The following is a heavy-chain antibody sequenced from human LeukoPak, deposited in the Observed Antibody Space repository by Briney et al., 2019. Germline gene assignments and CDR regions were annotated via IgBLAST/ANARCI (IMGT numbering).Heavy chain of an antibody. V-gene: IGHV1-69*10. CDR2: IIPILGIA. J-gene: IGHJ6*02. CDR3: ARESGATYYYYGMDV. CDR1: GGTFSRYA. D-gene: IGHD1-26*01. Sequence: SVKVSCKASGGTFSRYAISWVRQAPGQGLEWRGGIIPILGIANYAQKFQGRVTITADKSTSTAYMELSSLRSEDTAVYYCARESGATYYYYGMDVWGQGTTVTVSS.